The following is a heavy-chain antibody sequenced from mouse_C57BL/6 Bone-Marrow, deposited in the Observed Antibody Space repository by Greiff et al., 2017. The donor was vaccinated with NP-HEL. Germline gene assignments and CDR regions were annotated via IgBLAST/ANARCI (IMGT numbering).Heavy chain of an antibody. CDR3: ARSGRQLRRGFAY. D-gene: IGHD3-2*02. J-gene: IGHJ3*01. V-gene: IGHV1-81*01. Sequence: QVQLQQSGAELARPGASVKLSCKASGYTFTSYGISWVKQRTGPGLEWIGEIYPRSGNTYYNEKFKGKATLTADKSSSTAYMELRSLTSEDSAVYFCARSGRQLRRGFAYWGQGTLVTVSA. CDR1: GYTFTSYG. CDR2: IYPRSGNT.